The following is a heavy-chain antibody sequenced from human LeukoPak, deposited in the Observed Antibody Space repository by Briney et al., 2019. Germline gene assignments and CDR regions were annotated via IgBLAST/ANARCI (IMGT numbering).Heavy chain of an antibody. CDR2: IYYSGST. CDR1: GGSFSGYY. Sequence: SETLSLTCAVYGGSFSGYYWSWIRQPPGKGLEWIGYIYYSGSTNYNPSLTSRVTISVDTSKNQFSLKLSSVTAADTAVYYCARAGSSEVDYWGQGTLVTVSS. D-gene: IGHD6-19*01. V-gene: IGHV4-59*01. CDR3: ARAGSSEVDY. J-gene: IGHJ4*02.